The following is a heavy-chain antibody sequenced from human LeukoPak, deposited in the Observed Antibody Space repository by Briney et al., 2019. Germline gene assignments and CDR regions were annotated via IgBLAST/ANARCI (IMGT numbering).Heavy chain of an antibody. V-gene: IGHV1-18*01. J-gene: IGHJ4*02. CDR1: GYSFVFFG. Sequence: ASVKVSCKASGYSFVFFGVSWVRQAPGQGLEWMGWIDSHNGDTKYAERLQGRVFMATDTSTSTSYMELRSLRSDDTAVYYCARAVSGSLYGDFDFWGQGALVTVSS. D-gene: IGHD1-26*01. CDR3: ARAVSGSLYGDFDF. CDR2: IDSHNGDT.